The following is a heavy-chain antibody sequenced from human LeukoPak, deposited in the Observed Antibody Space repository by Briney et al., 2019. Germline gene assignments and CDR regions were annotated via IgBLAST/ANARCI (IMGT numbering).Heavy chain of an antibody. V-gene: IGHV3-21*01. CDR2: ISSSSSYI. Sequence: GGSLRLSCAASGFTFSSYSMNWVRQAPGKGLEWVSSISSSSSYIYYADSVKGRFTISRDNAKNSLYLQMNSLRAEDTAVYYCSRDYGYCGGYFCYTADYWGQGTLVTVSS. D-gene: IGHD2-21*02. CDR1: GFTFSSYS. CDR3: SRDYGYCGGYFCYTADY. J-gene: IGHJ4*02.